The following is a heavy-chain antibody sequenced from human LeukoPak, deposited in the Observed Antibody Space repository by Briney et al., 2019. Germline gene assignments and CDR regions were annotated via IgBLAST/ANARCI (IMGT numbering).Heavy chain of an antibody. J-gene: IGHJ5*02. CDR3: ARPYYYDSRIDP. V-gene: IGHV4-30-4*01. CDR2: MYYSGST. Sequence: SETLSLTCTVSGGSISSGDYYWSWIRQPPGKGLEWIVYMYYSGSTYYNPSLKSRVTMSADTSKDQLSLKLSSVTAADTAAYYCARPYYYDSRIDPWGQGILVTVSS. D-gene: IGHD3-22*01. CDR1: GGSISSGDYY.